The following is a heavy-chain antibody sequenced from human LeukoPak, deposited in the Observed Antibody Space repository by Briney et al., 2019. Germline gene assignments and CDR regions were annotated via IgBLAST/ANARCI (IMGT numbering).Heavy chain of an antibody. CDR2: INHSGST. CDR1: GGSFSGYY. V-gene: IGHV4-34*01. J-gene: IGHJ4*02. CDR3: ARDPGYSYGPEGY. D-gene: IGHD5-18*01. Sequence: SETLSLTCAVYGGSFSGYYWSWIRHPPGKGLEWIGEINHSGSTNYNPSLKSRVTISVDTSKNQFSLKLSSVTAADTAVYYCARDPGYSYGPEGYWGQGTLVTVSS.